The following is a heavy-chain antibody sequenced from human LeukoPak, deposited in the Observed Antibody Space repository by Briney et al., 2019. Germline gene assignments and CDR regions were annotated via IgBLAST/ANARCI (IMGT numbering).Heavy chain of an antibody. Sequence: GGSLRLSCAASGFTFSTSYMTWVRQGPGKGLEWVANINRDGGQRSYVDSVKGRFAISRDNAKNSLYLQMSSLKTEDTAVYYCTRGFLVALELRLFDYWGQGTLVTVSS. V-gene: IGHV3-7*05. CDR3: TRGFLVALELRLFDY. D-gene: IGHD1-7*01. CDR1: GFTFSTSY. CDR2: INRDGGQR. J-gene: IGHJ4*02.